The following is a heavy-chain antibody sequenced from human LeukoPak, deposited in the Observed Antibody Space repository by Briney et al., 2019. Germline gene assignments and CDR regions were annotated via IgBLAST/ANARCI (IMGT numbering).Heavy chain of an antibody. J-gene: IGHJ4*02. V-gene: IGHV4-59*08. CDR3: AGHHPRNTVDF. D-gene: IGHD2/OR15-2a*01. CDR1: GGSISSYY. CDR2: ISAIGSI. Sequence: PSETLSLTCTVSGGSISSYYWSWIRQPPGKGLEWIAYISAIGSINYNPSLKSRVTISLDTSKNQFSPKLSSVTAADTAVYYCAGHHPRNTVDFWGQGTLVTVSS.